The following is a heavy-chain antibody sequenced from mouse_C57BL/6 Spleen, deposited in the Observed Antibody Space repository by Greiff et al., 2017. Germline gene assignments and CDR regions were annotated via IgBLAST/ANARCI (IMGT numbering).Heavy chain of an antibody. V-gene: IGHV1-53*01. CDR2: INPSNGGT. D-gene: IGHD1-2*01. CDR1: GYTFTSYW. CDR3: AREGTTAHFDY. J-gene: IGHJ2*01. Sequence: QVQLQQPGTELVKPGASVKLSCKASGYTFTSYWMHWVKQRPGQGLEWIGNINPSNGGTNYNEKLQSKATLTVDKSSSTAYMQRSSLTSEDSAVYYCAREGTTAHFDYWGQGTTLTVSS.